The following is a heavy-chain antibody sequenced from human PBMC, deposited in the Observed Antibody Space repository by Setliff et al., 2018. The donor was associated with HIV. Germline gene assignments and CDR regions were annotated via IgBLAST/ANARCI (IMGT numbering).Heavy chain of an antibody. CDR1: GFTFSNYW. V-gene: IGHV3-74*01. J-gene: IGHJ4*02. CDR2: SNNDGSST. CDR3: ARGPQYNFWGGYLGL. Sequence: GGSLRLSCAASGFTFSNYWMHWVRQVPGKGLVWVSRSNNDGSSTSYADSVKGRFTISRDNAKNTLYLQMDSLRAEDTAVYYCARGPQYNFWGGYLGLWGQGTLVTVSS. D-gene: IGHD3-3*01.